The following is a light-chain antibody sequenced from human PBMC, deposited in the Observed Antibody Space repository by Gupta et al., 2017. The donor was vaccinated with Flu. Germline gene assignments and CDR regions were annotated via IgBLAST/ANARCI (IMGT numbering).Light chain of an antibody. Sequence: TVTISCSGSSSKIGNNYVYWYQQCTGTAPKLLIYENDRRPSGFPDRFSGSKSGTSATLDITGLQTGDEADYYCGTWDSSLSTVVFGGGTKLTVL. CDR1: SSKIGNNY. CDR2: END. CDR3: GTWDSSLSTVV. J-gene: IGLJ3*02. V-gene: IGLV1-51*02.